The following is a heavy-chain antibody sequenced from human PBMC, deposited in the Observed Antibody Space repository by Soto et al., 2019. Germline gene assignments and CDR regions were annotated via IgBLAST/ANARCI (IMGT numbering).Heavy chain of an antibody. CDR3: GHWVVAGIPDAFDI. Sequence: EVQLVESGGGLVQPGGSLRLSCAASGFSFSHYWMTWVRQAPGKGLEWVANINQDGSEKHYVDSVKGRFIISRDNAKSSLYLQMNSLRAEDTAVYFCGHWVVAGIPDAFDIWGQGTMVAVSS. CDR2: INQDGSEK. D-gene: IGHD2-21*02. J-gene: IGHJ3*02. CDR1: GFSFSHYW. V-gene: IGHV3-7*01.